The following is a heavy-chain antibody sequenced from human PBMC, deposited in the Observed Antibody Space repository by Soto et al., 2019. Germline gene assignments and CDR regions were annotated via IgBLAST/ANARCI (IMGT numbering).Heavy chain of an antibody. CDR3: ARVKLYSSGSNMFDP. D-gene: IGHD6-19*01. CDR2: IYTSGST. CDR1: GGSISSYY. Sequence: PSETLSLTCTVSGGSISSYYWSWIQQPAGKGLEWIGRIYTSGSTNYNPSLKSRVTMSVDTSKNQFSLKLSSVTAADTAVYYCARVKLYSSGSNMFDPWGQGTLVTVSS. J-gene: IGHJ5*02. V-gene: IGHV4-4*07.